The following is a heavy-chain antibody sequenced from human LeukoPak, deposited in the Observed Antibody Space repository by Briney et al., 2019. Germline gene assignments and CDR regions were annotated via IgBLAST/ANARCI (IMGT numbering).Heavy chain of an antibody. J-gene: IGHJ4*02. Sequence: SEALSLTCTVSGGSISSGGYYWSWIRQHPGKGLEWIGYIYYSGSTYYNPSLKSRVTISVDTSKNQFSLELSSVTAADTAVYYCARARDYYGSGSYYNEYYFDYWGQGTLVTVSS. CDR3: ARARDYYGSGSYYNEYYFDY. CDR1: GGSISSGGYY. D-gene: IGHD3-10*01. V-gene: IGHV4-31*03. CDR2: IYYSGST.